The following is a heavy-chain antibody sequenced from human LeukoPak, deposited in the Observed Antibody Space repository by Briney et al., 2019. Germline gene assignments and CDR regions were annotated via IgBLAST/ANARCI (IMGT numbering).Heavy chain of an antibody. D-gene: IGHD3-10*01. V-gene: IGHV4-39*01. CDR3: ARRGLTETSGTLDC. J-gene: IGHJ4*02. CDR2: IYYSGST. Sequence: SETLSLTCTVSGGPISSTTHYCGWIRQPAGKGLEWIGSIYYSGSTFYNSSLKSRVTISVDTSKNQLSLKLTSVTAADTAVYFCARRGLTETSGTLDCWGPGTLVTVSP. CDR1: GGPISSTTHY.